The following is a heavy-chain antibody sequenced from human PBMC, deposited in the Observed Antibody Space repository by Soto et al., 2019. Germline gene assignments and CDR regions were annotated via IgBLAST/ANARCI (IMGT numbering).Heavy chain of an antibody. CDR1: GGTFSNYS. Sequence: SVKVSCKASGGTFSNYSISWVRQAAGQGLEWMGWIISMFGTANYAQKFQGRVMITADESPNTAYLELSSLTSEHTAVYYCARDWFDPWGQGTMVTVSS. CDR2: IISMFGTA. J-gene: IGHJ5*02. CDR3: ARDWFDP. V-gene: IGHV1-69*13.